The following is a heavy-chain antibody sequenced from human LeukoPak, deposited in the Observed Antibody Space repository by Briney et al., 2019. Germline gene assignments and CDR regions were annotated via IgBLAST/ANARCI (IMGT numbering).Heavy chain of an antibody. V-gene: IGHV1-69*02. CDR3: AQTHYDFWSGYYTVWFDP. CDR1: RYTFTAQY. Sequence: GASVKVSCKASRYTFTAQYMHWVRQAPGQGLEWMGRIIPILGIANYAQKFQGRVTITADQSTSTAYMELSSLRSEDTAVYYCAQTHYDFWSGYYTVWFDPWGQGTLVTVS. J-gene: IGHJ5*02. D-gene: IGHD3-3*01. CDR2: IIPILGIA.